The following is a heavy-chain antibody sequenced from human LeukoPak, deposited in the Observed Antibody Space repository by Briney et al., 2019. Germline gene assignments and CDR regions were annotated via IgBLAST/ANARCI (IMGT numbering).Heavy chain of an antibody. CDR2: IIPIFGTA. CDR3: ARDLRRGYSGYDKVY. Sequence: ASVKVSCKASGGTFSSYAISWVRQAPGQGLEWMGGIIPIFGTANYAQKFQGRVTITADESTSTAYMELSSLRSEDTAVYYCARDLRRGYSGYDKVYWGQGTLVTVSS. V-gene: IGHV1-69*13. D-gene: IGHD5-12*01. CDR1: GGTFSSYA. J-gene: IGHJ4*02.